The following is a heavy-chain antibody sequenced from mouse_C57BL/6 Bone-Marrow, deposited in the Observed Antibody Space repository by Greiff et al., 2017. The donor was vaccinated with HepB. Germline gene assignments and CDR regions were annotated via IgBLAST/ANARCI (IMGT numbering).Heavy chain of an antibody. V-gene: IGHV14-3*01. CDR1: GFNIKNTY. D-gene: IGHD1-1*01. CDR3: ARSYYGSKSDFDY. J-gene: IGHJ2*01. CDR2: IDPANGNT. Sequence: VQLKQSVAELVRPGASVKLSCTASGFNIKNTYMHWVKQRPEQGLEWIGRIDPANGNTKYAPKFQGKATITADTSSNTAYLQLSSLTSEDTAIYYCARSYYGSKSDFDYWGQGTTLTVSS.